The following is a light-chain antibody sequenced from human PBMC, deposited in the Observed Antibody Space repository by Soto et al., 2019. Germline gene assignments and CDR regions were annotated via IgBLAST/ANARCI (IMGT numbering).Light chain of an antibody. J-gene: IGKJ1*01. V-gene: IGKV1-5*01. CDR2: DAS. CDR1: QSITDW. Sequence: DIQMTQSPSTLSASVGDRVTITCRASQSITDWLAWYQQKPGKAPKLLIYDASTLQSGVPSRFSGSGSGTEFTLTISSLQPEDFATYYCQQLNNYPRTFGQGTKVDIK. CDR3: QQLNNYPRT.